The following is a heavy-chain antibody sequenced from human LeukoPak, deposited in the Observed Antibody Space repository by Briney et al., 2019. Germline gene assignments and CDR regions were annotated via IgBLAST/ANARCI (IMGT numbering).Heavy chain of an antibody. D-gene: IGHD6-19*01. CDR3: ARRDNSGWYYFDY. CDR2: IYPSDSDT. Sequence: GESLKISCKGSGYSFTNYWIGWLRQMPGKGLEWMGIIYPSDSDTRYSPSFQGQVTFSADKSISTAYLQWSSLKASDTAMYYCARRDNSGWYYFDYWGQGTLVTVSS. J-gene: IGHJ4*02. V-gene: IGHV5-51*01. CDR1: GYSFTNYW.